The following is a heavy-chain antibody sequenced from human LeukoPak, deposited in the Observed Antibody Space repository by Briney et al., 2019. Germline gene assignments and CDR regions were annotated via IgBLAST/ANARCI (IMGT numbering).Heavy chain of an antibody. Sequence: ASVTVSCTASGYTFVTYGINWVRQAPGQGHEWVGWISTYNGNTKYALKFQDRVTLTRDTSTTTAYMELKSLTSDDRAVYYCARASFDHWGQGTLVIVSS. J-gene: IGHJ4*02. CDR2: ISTYNGNT. CDR1: GYTFVTYG. CDR3: ARASFDH. V-gene: IGHV1-18*01.